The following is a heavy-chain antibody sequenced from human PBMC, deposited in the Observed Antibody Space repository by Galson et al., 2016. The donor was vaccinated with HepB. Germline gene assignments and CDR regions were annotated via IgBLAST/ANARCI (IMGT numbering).Heavy chain of an antibody. J-gene: IGHJ4*02. Sequence: SLRLSCAASGFTFSNYGMHWVRQAPGKGLEWVAIIWYDGSKKYYADSVKGRFTVSRDNSKNTLSLQMNSLRAEDTAVYYCAKNDILAGYSAFDYWGQGTLVTVSS. CDR2: IWYDGSKK. V-gene: IGHV3-30*02. CDR3: AKNDILAGYSAFDY. D-gene: IGHD3-9*01. CDR1: GFTFSNYG.